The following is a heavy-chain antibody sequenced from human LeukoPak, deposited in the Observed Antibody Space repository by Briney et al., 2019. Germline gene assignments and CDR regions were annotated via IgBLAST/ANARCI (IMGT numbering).Heavy chain of an antibody. Sequence: GGSLRLSCAASGFTVSSNYMSWVRQAPGKGLEWVSVIYSGGSTYYADSVKGRFTISRDNSKNTLYLQMNSLRAEDTAVYYYASSYSSGWYGGYYFDYWGQGTLVTVSS. J-gene: IGHJ4*02. CDR1: GFTVSSNY. V-gene: IGHV3-53*01. CDR2: IYSGGST. CDR3: ASSYSSGWYGGYYFDY. D-gene: IGHD6-19*01.